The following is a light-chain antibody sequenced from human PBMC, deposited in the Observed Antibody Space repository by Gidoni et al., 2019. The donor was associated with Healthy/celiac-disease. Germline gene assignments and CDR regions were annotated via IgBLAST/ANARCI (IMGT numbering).Light chain of an antibody. V-gene: IGLV2-23*02. CDR1: SSDVGRYNL. J-gene: IGLJ1*01. Sequence: QSALTQPAPVSGSPGQSITLSCTGTSSDVGRYNLVSWYQQHPGKAPKLMIYEVSKRPSGVSNRFSGTKSGNTASLTISGLQAEDEADYYCCSYAGSSTFLYVFGTGTKVTVL. CDR2: EVS. CDR3: CSYAGSSTFLYV.